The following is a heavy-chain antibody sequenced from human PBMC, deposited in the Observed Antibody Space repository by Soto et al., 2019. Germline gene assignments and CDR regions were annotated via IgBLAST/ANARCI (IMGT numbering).Heavy chain of an antibody. J-gene: IGHJ4*02. Sequence: ASVKVSCKVSGYTFTSYGISWVRQAPGQGLEGMGWISAYNGNTNYAQKLQGRVTMTTDTSTSTAYMELRSLRSDDTAVYYCAITLMATIPYYWGQGTLVTVSS. CDR3: AITLMATIPYY. CDR2: ISAYNGNT. D-gene: IGHD5-12*01. V-gene: IGHV1-18*01. CDR1: GYTFTSYG.